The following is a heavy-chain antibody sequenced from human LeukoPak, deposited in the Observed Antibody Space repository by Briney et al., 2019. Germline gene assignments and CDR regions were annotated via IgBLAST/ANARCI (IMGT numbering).Heavy chain of an antibody. CDR1: GYTLTELS. J-gene: IGHJ4*02. V-gene: IGHV1-24*01. Sequence: ASVKVSCKVSGYTLTELSMHWVRQAPGKGLEWMGGFDPEDGETIYAQKFQGRVTMTEDTSTDTAYMELSSLRSEDTAVYYCATSITMVRGVIITNTPFDYWGQGTLVTVSS. D-gene: IGHD3-10*01. CDR3: ATSITMVRGVIITNTPFDY. CDR2: FDPEDGET.